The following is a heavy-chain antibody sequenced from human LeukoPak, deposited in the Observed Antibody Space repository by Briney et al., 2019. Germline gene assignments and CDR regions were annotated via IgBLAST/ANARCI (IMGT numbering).Heavy chain of an antibody. V-gene: IGHV4-4*07. CDR2: IYSSGST. Sequence: SETLSLTCTVSGASISSSYWSWIRQPAGKGLEWIGRIYSSGSTSYNPSLKSRVTMSLDMSKNQFSLRLSSVTAVDTAIYFCARDPAVGANGDYYNYGMDVWGQGTTVLVSS. CDR1: GASISSSY. J-gene: IGHJ6*02. CDR3: ARDPAVGANGDYYNYGMDV. D-gene: IGHD3-16*01.